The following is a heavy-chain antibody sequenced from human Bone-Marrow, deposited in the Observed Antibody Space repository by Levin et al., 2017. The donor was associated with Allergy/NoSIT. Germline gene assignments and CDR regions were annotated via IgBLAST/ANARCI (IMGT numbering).Heavy chain of an antibody. CDR3: AGTDRTDVVSTLRY. Sequence: SSETLSLTCNVSGDSINNYYWTWIRQPPGKGLEWVGYRFYSGSTNYHPSLKRRVTISVDTSKNQVSLRVKSVTAADTAVYYCAGTDRTDVVSTLRYWGLGTLVTVSS. CDR1: GDSINNYY. V-gene: IGHV4-59*01. J-gene: IGHJ4*02. D-gene: IGHD5/OR15-5a*01. CDR2: RFYSGST.